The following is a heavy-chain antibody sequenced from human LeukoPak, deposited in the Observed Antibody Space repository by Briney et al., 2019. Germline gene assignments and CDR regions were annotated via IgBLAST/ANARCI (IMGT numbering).Heavy chain of an antibody. CDR1: GGSFSGYY. V-gene: IGHV4-34*01. J-gene: IGHJ6*03. CDR2: INHSGST. CDR3: ARGIRDTPEYYMDV. Sequence: SETLSLTCAVYGGSFSGYYWSWIRQPPGKGLGWIGEINHSGSTNYNPSLKSRVTISVDTSKNQFSLKLSSVTAADTAVYYCARGIRDTPEYYMDVWGKGTTVTVSS. D-gene: IGHD3-10*01.